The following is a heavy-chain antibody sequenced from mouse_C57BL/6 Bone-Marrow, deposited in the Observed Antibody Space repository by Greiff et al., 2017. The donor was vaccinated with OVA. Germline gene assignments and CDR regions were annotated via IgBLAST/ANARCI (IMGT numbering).Heavy chain of an antibody. CDR1: GFNIKDDY. J-gene: IGHJ2*01. CDR2: IDPENGDT. CDR3: TTYVFDY. Sequence: EVMLVESGAELVRPGASVKLSCTASGFNIKDDYMHWVKQRPEQGLEWIGWIDPENGDTEYASKFQGKATITADTSSNTAYLQLSSLTSEDTAVYYCTTYVFDYWGQGTTLTVSS. V-gene: IGHV14-4*01.